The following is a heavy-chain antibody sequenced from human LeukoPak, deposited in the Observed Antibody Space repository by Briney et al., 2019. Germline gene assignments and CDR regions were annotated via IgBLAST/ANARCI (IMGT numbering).Heavy chain of an antibody. CDR1: GFTFSSYS. D-gene: IGHD1-26*01. J-gene: IGHJ4*02. V-gene: IGHV3-48*02. CDR3: TRDSGLIVGALNFDY. Sequence: GGSLRLSCAASGFTFSSYSMNWVRQAPGKGLEWVSYISSSSTTILYADSVKGRFTISRDNAKNSLYPQMNSLRDEDTAVYYCTRDSGLIVGALNFDYWGQGTLVTVSS. CDR2: ISSSSTTI.